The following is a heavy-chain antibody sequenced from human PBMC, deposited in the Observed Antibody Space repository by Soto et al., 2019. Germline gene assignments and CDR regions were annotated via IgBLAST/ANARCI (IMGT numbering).Heavy chain of an antibody. CDR2: INPSGGST. V-gene: IGHV1-46*01. CDR1: RYTFTSYY. CDR3: ARALWADPIDY. D-gene: IGHD6-19*01. J-gene: IGHJ4*02. Sequence: SVKVSCKASRYTFTSYYMHWVRQAPGQGLEWMGIINPSGGSTSYAQKCQGRVTMTRDTSTSTVYMELSSLRSEDTAVYYCARALWADPIDYWGQGTLVTVSS.